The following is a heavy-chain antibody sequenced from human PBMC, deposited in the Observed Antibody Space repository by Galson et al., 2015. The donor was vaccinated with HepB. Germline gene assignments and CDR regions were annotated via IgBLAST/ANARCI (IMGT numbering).Heavy chain of an antibody. CDR1: GFTFTSSA. V-gene: IGHV1-58*01. Sequence: SVKVSCKASGFTFTSSAVQWVRQARGQRLEWIGWIVVGSGNTNYAQKFQERVTITRDMSTRTAYMELSSLRSEDTAVYYCAADLSTMIVPPAYWYFDLWGRGTLVTVSS. CDR3: AADLSTMIVPPAYWYFDL. D-gene: IGHD3-22*01. CDR2: IVVGSGNT. J-gene: IGHJ2*01.